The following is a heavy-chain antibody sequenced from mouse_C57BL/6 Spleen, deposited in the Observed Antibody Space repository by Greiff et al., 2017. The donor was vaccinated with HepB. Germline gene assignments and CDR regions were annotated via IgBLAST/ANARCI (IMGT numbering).Heavy chain of an antibody. CDR3: ARSRGGSYYFDY. V-gene: IGHV1-53*01. Sequence: QVQLQQPGTELVKPGASVKLSCKASGYTFTSYWMHWVKQRPGQGLEWIGNINPSNGGTNYNEKFKSKATLTVDKSSSTAYMQLSSLTSDDSAVYYWARSRGGSYYFDYWGQGTTLTVSS. CDR1: GYTFTSYW. J-gene: IGHJ2*01. CDR2: INPSNGGT.